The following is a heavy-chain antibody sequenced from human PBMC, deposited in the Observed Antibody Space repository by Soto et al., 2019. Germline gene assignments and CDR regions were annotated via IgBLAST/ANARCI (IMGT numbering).Heavy chain of an antibody. V-gene: IGHV6-1*01. CDR3: ARARVLPVAGVPAYFDY. D-gene: IGHD6-19*01. J-gene: IGHJ4*02. CDR2: TYYRSKWYN. Sequence: SQTLSLTCAISGDSVSSNSAAWNWIRQSPSRGLEWLGRTYYRSKWYNDYAVSVKSRITINPDTSKNQFSLQLNSVTPEDTAMVYCARARVLPVAGVPAYFDYGGKGTLATVS. CDR1: GDSVSSNSAA.